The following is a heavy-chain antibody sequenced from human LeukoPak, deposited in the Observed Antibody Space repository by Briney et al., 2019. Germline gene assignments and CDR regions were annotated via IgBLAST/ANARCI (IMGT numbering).Heavy chain of an antibody. J-gene: IGHJ4*02. CDR2: IYPDDSDT. CDR1: GYTFATYW. V-gene: IGHV5-51*01. D-gene: IGHD1-26*01. Sequence: GESLKISFKGSGYTFATYWIGWVRQMPGKGLEWMGSIYPDDSDTRYSPSFQGQVTISADKSINTAYLQWSSPKASDTAMYYCARHGPSGSYSAGVVHWGQGTLVTVSS. CDR3: ARHGPSGSYSAGVVH.